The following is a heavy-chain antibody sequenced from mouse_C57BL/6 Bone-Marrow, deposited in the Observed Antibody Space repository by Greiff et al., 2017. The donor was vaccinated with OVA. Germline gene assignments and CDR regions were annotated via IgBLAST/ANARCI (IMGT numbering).Heavy chain of an antibody. CDR2: IYPGSGNT. J-gene: IGHJ2*01. CDR3: ARGLYYGSSPYYFDY. D-gene: IGHD1-1*01. CDR1: GYTFTDYY. Sequence: QVQLKQSGAELVRPGASVKLSCKASGYTFTDYYINWVKQRPGQGLEWIARIYPGSGNTYYTEKFKGKATLTAEKSSSTAYMQLSSLTSEDSAVYFCARGLYYGSSPYYFDYWGQGTTLTVSS. V-gene: IGHV1-76*01.